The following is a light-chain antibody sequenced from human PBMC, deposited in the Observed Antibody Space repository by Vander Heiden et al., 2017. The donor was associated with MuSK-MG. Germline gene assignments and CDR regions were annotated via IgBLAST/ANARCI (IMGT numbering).Light chain of an antibody. V-gene: IGKV3-20*01. CDR2: AAS. Sequence: DIVLTQSPGTLSLSPGERATLSCRASQSVNSGYLAWYQQKLGQAPRLLIYAASSGATGIPDRFSGSGSGTDFNLTVSRLEPEDFGMYYCQQYGSSPRTFGQGTKVEIK. J-gene: IGKJ1*01. CDR1: QSVNSGY. CDR3: QQYGSSPRT.